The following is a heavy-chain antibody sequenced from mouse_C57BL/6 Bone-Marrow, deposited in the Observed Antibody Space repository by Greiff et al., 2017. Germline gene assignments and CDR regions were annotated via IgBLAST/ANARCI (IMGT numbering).Heavy chain of an antibody. J-gene: IGHJ3*01. CDR2: IDPENGDT. V-gene: IGHV14-4*01. CDR3: TTLLRSVAD. Sequence: VHVKQSGAELVRPGASVKLSCTASGFNIKDDYMHWVKQRPEQGLEWIGWIDPENGDTEYASKFQGKATITADTSSNTAYLQLSSLTSEDTAVYYGTTLLRSVADWGQGTLVTVAA. CDR1: GFNIKDDY. D-gene: IGHD1-1*01.